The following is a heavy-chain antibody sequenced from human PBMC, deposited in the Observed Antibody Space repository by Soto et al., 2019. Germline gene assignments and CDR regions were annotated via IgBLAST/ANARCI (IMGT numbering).Heavy chain of an antibody. D-gene: IGHD3-22*01. Sequence: ASVKVSCKASGYTFTGYYMHGVRQAPGQGLEWMGWINPNSGGANYAQKFQGRVTMTRETSISTAYMELSRLRSDDKAVYYCARAIHYYDSSGPRVWGQGTLVTVSS. CDR3: ARAIHYYDSSGPRV. J-gene: IGHJ4*02. V-gene: IGHV1-2*02. CDR1: GYTFTGYY. CDR2: INPNSGGA.